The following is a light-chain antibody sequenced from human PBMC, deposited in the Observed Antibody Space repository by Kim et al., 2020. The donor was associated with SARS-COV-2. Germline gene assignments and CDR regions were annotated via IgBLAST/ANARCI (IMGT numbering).Light chain of an antibody. CDR1: SLRSYY. Sequence: SSELTQDPAVSVALGQTVRITCQGDSLRSYYANWYQQKPGQAPILVIYGKNNRPSGIPDRFSGSSSGNTASLTITGTQAGDEADYYCNSRDSNDNVVFGGGTKLTVL. CDR3: NSRDSNDNVV. V-gene: IGLV3-19*01. CDR2: GKN. J-gene: IGLJ2*01.